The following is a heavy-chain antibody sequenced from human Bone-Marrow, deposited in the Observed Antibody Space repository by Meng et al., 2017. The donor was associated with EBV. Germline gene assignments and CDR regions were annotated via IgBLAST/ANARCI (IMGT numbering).Heavy chain of an antibody. CDR2: IHGYSANT. D-gene: IGHD3-10*01. V-gene: IGHV1-18*01. Sequence: QRVQFGVEVKKPGASVRVSCKTSGYTFSSFTLNWVRQVPGQGFEWVGWIHGYSANTHYAQKFHGRVNMSTDTSTDTSYMELKNLRPDDTAIYYCVRFSNYVLDHWGQGTLVTVSS. CDR1: GYTFSSFT. J-gene: IGHJ4*02. CDR3: VRFSNYVLDH.